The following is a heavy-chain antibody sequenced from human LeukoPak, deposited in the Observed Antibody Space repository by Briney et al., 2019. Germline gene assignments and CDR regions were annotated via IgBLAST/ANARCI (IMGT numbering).Heavy chain of an antibody. CDR2: IYYSGST. J-gene: IGHJ4*02. CDR1: GGSISSSSYY. D-gene: IGHD3-22*01. CDR3: ARDQYYYDSSGYYRIDY. V-gene: IGHV4-39*07. Sequence: SETLSLTCTVSGGSISSSSYYWGWIRQPPGKGLEWIGSIYYSGSTYYNPSLKSRVTMSVDTSKNQFSLKLSSVTAADTAVYYCARDQYYYDSSGYYRIDYWGQGTLVTVSS.